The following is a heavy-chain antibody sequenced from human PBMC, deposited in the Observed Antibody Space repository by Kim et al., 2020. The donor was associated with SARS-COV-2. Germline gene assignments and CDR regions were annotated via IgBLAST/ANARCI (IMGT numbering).Heavy chain of an antibody. V-gene: IGHV3-30*04. CDR3: ARDASWGYYFDY. CDR2: ISYDARTI. J-gene: IGHJ4*02. Sequence: GGSLRLSCAASGFTFSGYAMHWVRQAPGEGLEWVAVISYDARTIYYVDSVKGRFTISRDNSKNTLYLQMNSLRPEDTAVYYCARDASWGYYFDYWGQGTLVTASS. D-gene: IGHD3-16*01. CDR1: GFTFSGYA.